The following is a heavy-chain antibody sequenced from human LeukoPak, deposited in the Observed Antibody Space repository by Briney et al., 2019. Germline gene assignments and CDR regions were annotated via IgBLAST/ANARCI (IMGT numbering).Heavy chain of an antibody. CDR2: IYYSGST. V-gene: IGHV4-61*05. D-gene: IGHD6-13*01. J-gene: IGHJ4*02. Sequence: SETLSLTCTVSGGSISSSSYYWGWIRQPPGKGLEWIGYIYYSGSTNYNPSLKSRVTISVDTSKNQFSLKLSSVTAADTAVYYCARAGRGSSWYLGYWGQGTLVTVSS. CDR3: ARAGRGSSWYLGY. CDR1: GGSISSSSYY.